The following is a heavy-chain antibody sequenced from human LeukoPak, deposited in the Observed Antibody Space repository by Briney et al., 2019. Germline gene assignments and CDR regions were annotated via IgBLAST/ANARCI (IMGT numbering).Heavy chain of an antibody. V-gene: IGHV3-53*04. J-gene: IGHJ6*02. CDR1: GFTVSRDY. D-gene: IGHD3-3*01. CDR3: ARFLGRITISGVVPYGMDV. Sequence: PGGSLRLSCAASGFTVSRDYMTWVRQAQGQGLEWVSLIYSAGGTYYTESVKGRLTISRHSSKNTLYLRITSLRGEDTAVYYCARFLGRITISGVVPYGMDVWGQGTTVTVSS. CDR2: IYSAGGT.